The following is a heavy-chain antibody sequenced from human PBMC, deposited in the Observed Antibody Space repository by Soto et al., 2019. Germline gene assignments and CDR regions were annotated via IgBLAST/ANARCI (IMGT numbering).Heavy chain of an antibody. CDR2: IIPIFGTA. CDR1: GGTFSSYA. V-gene: IGHV1-69*13. D-gene: IGHD6-6*01. Sequence: SVKVSCKSSGGTFSSYASSWVRQAPGQGLEWMGGIIPIFGTANYAQKFQGRVTITADESTSTAYMELSSLRSEDTAVYYCARESARSPLYNWFDPWGQGTLVTVSS. CDR3: ARESARSPLYNWFDP. J-gene: IGHJ5*02.